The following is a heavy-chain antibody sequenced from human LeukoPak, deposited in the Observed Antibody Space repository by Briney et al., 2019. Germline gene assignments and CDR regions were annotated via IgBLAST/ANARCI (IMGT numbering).Heavy chain of an antibody. Sequence: KPSEILSLTCAVSGYSISSGYYWGWLRQPPGKGLEWVGSIYHSGSTYYNPSLKSRVTISVDMSKNQFSLKLSSVTAADTAVYYCARDAHSSGWTFFDYWGLGVLVTVSS. CDR1: GYSISSGYY. V-gene: IGHV4-38-2*02. J-gene: IGHJ4*02. CDR2: IYHSGST. D-gene: IGHD6-19*01. CDR3: ARDAHSSGWTFFDY.